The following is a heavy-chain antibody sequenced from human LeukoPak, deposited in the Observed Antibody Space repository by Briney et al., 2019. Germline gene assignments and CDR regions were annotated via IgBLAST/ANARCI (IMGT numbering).Heavy chain of an antibody. CDR3: AGGRKEWLSYYYYYYMDV. V-gene: IGHV6-1*01. Sequence: SQTLSLTCAISGDIVSSNSATWNWIRQSPSRGLEWLGRTYYRSKWYNDYAVSVKSRITINPDTSKNQFSLQLNSVTPEDTAVYFCAGGRKEWLSYYYYYYMDVWGKGTTVTVSS. CDR1: GDIVSSNSAT. CDR2: TYYRSKWYN. D-gene: IGHD5-12*01. J-gene: IGHJ6*03.